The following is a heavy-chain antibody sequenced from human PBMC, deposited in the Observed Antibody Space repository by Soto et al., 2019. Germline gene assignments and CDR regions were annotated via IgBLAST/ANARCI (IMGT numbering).Heavy chain of an antibody. CDR3: ARARATIAAAAIFDC. CDR2: VYRTGST. CDR1: GGSISTSNW. V-gene: IGHV4-4*02. J-gene: IGHJ4*02. D-gene: IGHD6-13*01. Sequence: SETLSLTCAVSGGSISTSNWWSWVRQPPGKGLEWIGEVYRTGSTNYNPSLESRLTISVEKSKNQFSLKLTSVTAADTAVFYCARARATIAAAAIFDCWGQGTLVTVSS.